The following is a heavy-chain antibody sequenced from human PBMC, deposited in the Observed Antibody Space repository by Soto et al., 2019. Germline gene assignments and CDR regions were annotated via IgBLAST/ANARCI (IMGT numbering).Heavy chain of an antibody. J-gene: IGHJ4*02. Sequence: VSLRLSCAASGFTFSSYAMSWVRQAPGKGLEWVSSISGSGGGTYYADSVKGRFTFSRDNSKNTLYLQMNSLRAEDTAVYYCAKFGMATTKRSPPYYIDYWGQGALVTVSS. CDR1: GFTFSSYA. V-gene: IGHV3-23*01. CDR2: ISGSGGGT. CDR3: AKFGMATTKRSPPYYIDY. D-gene: IGHD1-1*01.